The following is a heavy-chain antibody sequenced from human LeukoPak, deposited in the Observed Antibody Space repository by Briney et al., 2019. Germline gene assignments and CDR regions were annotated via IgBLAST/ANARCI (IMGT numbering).Heavy chain of an antibody. J-gene: IGHJ4*02. V-gene: IGHV4-4*07. CDR1: GGSINVDYITDY. D-gene: IGHD6-19*01. CDR2: MHASEIT. Sequence: ETLSLTCNVSGGSINVDYITDYWSWIRQPAGKGLEWMGRMHASEITSYNPSFRGRVTVSLDKSMNQVSLHLASVTAADTAVYYCARDLGINTGWYGFDSWGLGILVTVSS. CDR3: ARDLGINTGWYGFDS.